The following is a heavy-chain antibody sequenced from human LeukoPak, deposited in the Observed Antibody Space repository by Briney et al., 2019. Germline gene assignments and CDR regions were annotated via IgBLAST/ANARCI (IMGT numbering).Heavy chain of an antibody. CDR2: IYYSGST. V-gene: IGHV4-39*01. CDR1: GGSISSSSYY. J-gene: IGHJ6*02. D-gene: IGHD3-10*01. CDR3: AKTPTRRDYGSGSYYTDYYYYGMDV. Sequence: SETLSLTCTVSGGSISSSSYYWGWIRQPPGKELEWIGSIYYSGSTYYNPSLKSRVTISVDTSKNQFSLKLSSVTAADTAVYYCAKTPTRRDYGSGSYYTDYYYYGMDVWGQGTTVTVSS.